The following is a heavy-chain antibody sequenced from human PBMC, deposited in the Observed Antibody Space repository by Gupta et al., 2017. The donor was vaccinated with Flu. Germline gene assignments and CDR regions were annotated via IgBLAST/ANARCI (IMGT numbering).Heavy chain of an antibody. CDR2: INHSGST. J-gene: IGHJ4*02. CDR3: ARAVVVVAATFQNPFDY. V-gene: IGHV4-34*01. CDR1: GGSFSGYY. Sequence: QVQLQQWGAGLLKPSETLSLTCAVYGGSFSGYYWSWIRQPPGKGLEWIGEINHSGSTNYNPSLKSRVTISVDTSKNQFSLKLSSVTAADTAVYYCARAVVVVAATFQNPFDYWGQGTLVTVSS. D-gene: IGHD2-15*01.